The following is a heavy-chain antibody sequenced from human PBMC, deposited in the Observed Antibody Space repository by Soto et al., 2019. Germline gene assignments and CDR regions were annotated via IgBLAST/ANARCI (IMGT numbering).Heavy chain of an antibody. CDR1: GGSFSSYA. Sequence: QVQLQQWGAGLLKPSETLSLTCAVFGGSFSSYAWTWIRQPPGKGLEWIGEINDSGSTNYNASIKSRVAISVDTSKNHFSLSLRSVTAADTAVYYCARVAPVKRFDYWGQGSLITVSS. CDR3: ARVAPVKRFDY. V-gene: IGHV4-34*01. J-gene: IGHJ4*02. CDR2: INDSGST.